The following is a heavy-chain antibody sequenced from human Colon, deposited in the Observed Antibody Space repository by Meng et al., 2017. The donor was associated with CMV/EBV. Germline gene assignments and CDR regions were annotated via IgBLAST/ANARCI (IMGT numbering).Heavy chain of an antibody. CDR2: ITWTSGST. CDR3: AKDLSSFASLPMDF. V-gene: IGHV3-9*01. J-gene: IGHJ4*02. CDR1: GFAFSESG. Sequence: SLKISCVASGFAFSESGMHWLRQTPGRGLEWVAGITWTSGSTGYADSVRGRFTISRDNAKNSLYLQMNSLRLEDTALYYCAKDLSSFASLPMDFWGQGTPVTVSS. D-gene: IGHD2-15*01.